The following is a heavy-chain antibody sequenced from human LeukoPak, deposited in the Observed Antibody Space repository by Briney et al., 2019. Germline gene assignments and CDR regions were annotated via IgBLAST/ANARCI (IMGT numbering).Heavy chain of an antibody. CDR3: ARQRYQRDAFDI. CDR2: ISSSGSTI. CDR1: GFTFSSYE. Sequence: GGSLRLSCAASGFTFSSYEMNWGRQAPGRGLEWVSYISSSGSTIYYADSVKGRFTISRDNAKNSLYLQMNSLRAEDTAVYYCARQRYQRDAFDIWGQGTTVTVSS. J-gene: IGHJ3*02. V-gene: IGHV3-48*03. D-gene: IGHD2-2*01.